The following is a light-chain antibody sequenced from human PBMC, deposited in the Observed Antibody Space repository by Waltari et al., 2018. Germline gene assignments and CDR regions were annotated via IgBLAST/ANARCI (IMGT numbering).Light chain of an antibody. Sequence: DIQMSQSPSSVSASVGDRVTLTCRASQGISRRLAWSQQKPGKAPHLLISDSSSLHSGVPSRFSCSGSGTDFTLTISSLQPEDFATYYCLQVDSFPRTFGQGTKVEVK. V-gene: IGKV1-12*01. CDR3: LQVDSFPRT. CDR1: QGISRR. J-gene: IGKJ1*01. CDR2: DSS.